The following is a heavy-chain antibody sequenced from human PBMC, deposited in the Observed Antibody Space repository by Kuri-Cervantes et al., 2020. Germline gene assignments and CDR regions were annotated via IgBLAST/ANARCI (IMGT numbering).Heavy chain of an antibody. J-gene: IGHJ6*02. Sequence: ASVKVSCKASGYTFTNYGISWIRQAPGQGLEWMGRMNPNSGNTGYAQKFQGRVTMTRNTSISTAYMELSSLRSEDTAVYYCARGRPSSSWTYMYYYGMDVWGQGTTVTVSS. CDR2: MNPNSGNT. D-gene: IGHD6-13*01. CDR3: ARGRPSSSWTYMYYYGMDV. CDR1: GYTFTNYG. V-gene: IGHV1-8*01.